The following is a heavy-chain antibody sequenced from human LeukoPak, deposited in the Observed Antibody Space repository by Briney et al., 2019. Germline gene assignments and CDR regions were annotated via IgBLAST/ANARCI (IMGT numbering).Heavy chain of an antibody. Sequence: ASVKVSCKASGGTFSSYTISWVRQAPGQGLEWMGRIIPILGIANYAQKFQGRVTITADKSTSTAYMELSSLRSEDTAVYYCARVGGSYSTLYYYYGMDGWGQGTTVTGSS. CDR2: IIPILGIA. CDR1: GGTFSSYT. D-gene: IGHD1-26*01. J-gene: IGHJ6*01. V-gene: IGHV1-69*02. CDR3: ARVGGSYSTLYYYYGMDG.